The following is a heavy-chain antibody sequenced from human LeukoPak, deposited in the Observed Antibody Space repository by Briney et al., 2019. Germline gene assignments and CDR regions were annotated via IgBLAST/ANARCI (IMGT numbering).Heavy chain of an antibody. Sequence: KPSQTLSLTCTVSGGSFSSGDYYWSWIRQPPGKGLEWIGYIYYSGSTYYNPSLKSRVTISVDTSKNQFSLKLSSVTAADTAVYSCARAGNWNDGDAFDIWGQGTMVTVSS. D-gene: IGHD1-20*01. J-gene: IGHJ3*02. CDR3: ARAGNWNDGDAFDI. V-gene: IGHV4-30-4*08. CDR1: GGSFSSGDYY. CDR2: IYYSGST.